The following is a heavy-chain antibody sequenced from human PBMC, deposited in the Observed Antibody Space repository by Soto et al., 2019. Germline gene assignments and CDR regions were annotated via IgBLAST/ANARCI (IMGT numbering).Heavy chain of an antibody. V-gene: IGHV4-59*01. CDR2: IYYSGST. Sequence: NLSETLSLTCTVSGGSISSYYWSWIRQPPGKGLEWIGYIYYSGSTNYNPSLKSRVTISVDTSKNQFSLKLSSVTAADTAVYYCARGHHGSYYYYGMDVWGQGTTVT. CDR3: ARGHHGSYYYYGMDV. CDR1: GGSISSYY. J-gene: IGHJ6*02. D-gene: IGHD3-10*01.